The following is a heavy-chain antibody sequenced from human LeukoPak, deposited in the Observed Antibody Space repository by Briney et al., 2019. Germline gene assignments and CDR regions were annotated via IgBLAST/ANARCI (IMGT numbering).Heavy chain of an antibody. Sequence: SVKVSCKTSGATFSDYALNWVRQAPGQGLEWMGVFIPILSTANSTQKFHDRLTITADISTNTAYMELSSLRSEDTAVYYCARGVAGSYYYYMDVWGKGTTVTVSS. CDR2: FIPILSTA. CDR1: GATFSDYA. D-gene: IGHD6-19*01. CDR3: ARGVAGSYYYYMDV. J-gene: IGHJ6*03. V-gene: IGHV1-69*10.